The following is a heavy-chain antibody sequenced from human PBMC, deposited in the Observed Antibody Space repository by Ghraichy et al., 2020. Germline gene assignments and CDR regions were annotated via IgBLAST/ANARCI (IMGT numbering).Heavy chain of an antibody. CDR3: VRGNSGWEPYYFDF. Sequence: SETLSLTCSVSDDSISSSSYYWGWIRQPPGKGLEWIGSIYYSGTTYYNPSLKSRVTILVDTSKNQFSLKLNSVTAADTAVYYCVRGNSGWEPYYFDFWGQGTLVTVSS. J-gene: IGHJ4*02. CDR1: DDSISSSSYY. D-gene: IGHD6-19*01. V-gene: IGHV4-39*07. CDR2: IYYSGTT.